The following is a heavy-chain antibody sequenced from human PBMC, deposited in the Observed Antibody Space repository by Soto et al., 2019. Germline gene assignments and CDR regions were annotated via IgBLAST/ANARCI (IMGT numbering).Heavy chain of an antibody. V-gene: IGHV4-39*01. CDR3: ATRTVTTSSYGMQV. Sequence: SDTLSLTCTVSGVSISSSSYYCGWVRQPPGKGLEWIGSTYYSGSTYYNPSLKSRVTISVDTSKNQFSLKLSSVTAADTAVYYCATRTVTTSSYGMQVLGQGTTVNLSS. CDR2: TYYSGST. J-gene: IGHJ6*01. D-gene: IGHD4-17*01. CDR1: GVSISSSSYY.